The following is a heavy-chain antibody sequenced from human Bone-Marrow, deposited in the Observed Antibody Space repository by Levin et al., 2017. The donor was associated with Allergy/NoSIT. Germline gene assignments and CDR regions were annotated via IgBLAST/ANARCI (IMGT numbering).Heavy chain of an antibody. Sequence: LSLTCAASGFTFSNYAVHWVRQAPGKGLEWVAVISYDGNKTFHAESVKGRFTISRDNSRSTLFLQMSSLRSDDTSVYYCARASSRRGYGLDVWGQGTTVTVSS. D-gene: IGHD3-10*01. CDR3: ARASSRRGYGLDV. V-gene: IGHV3-30*15. CDR2: ISYDGNKT. J-gene: IGHJ6*02. CDR1: GFTFSNYA.